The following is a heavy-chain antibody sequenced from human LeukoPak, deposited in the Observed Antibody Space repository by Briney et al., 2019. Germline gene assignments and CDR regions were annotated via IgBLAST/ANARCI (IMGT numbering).Heavy chain of an antibody. V-gene: IGHV4-59*01. CDR2: IYYSGST. CDR3: ATALDSSGYNGDAFDI. CDR1: GGSISSYY. D-gene: IGHD3-22*01. Sequence: SETLSLTCTVSGGSISSYYWSWIRQPPGKGPEWIGYIYYSGSTNYNPSLKSRVTISVDTSKNQLSLKLSSVTAADTAVYYCATALDSSGYNGDAFDIWGQGTMVTVSS. J-gene: IGHJ3*02.